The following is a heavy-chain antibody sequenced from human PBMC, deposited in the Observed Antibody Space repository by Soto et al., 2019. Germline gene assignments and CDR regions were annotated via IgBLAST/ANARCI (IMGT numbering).Heavy chain of an antibody. CDR2: TYYRSKWYN. CDR3: ASSWGHHFWSGYPNLDV. Sequence: SQTLSLTCAISGDSVSSNSAAWNWIRQSPSRGLEWLGRTYYRSKWYNDYAVSVKSRITINPDTSKNQFSLQLNSVTPEDTAVYYCASSWGHHFWSGYPNLDVWGQGTTVTVSS. J-gene: IGHJ6*02. D-gene: IGHD3-3*02. V-gene: IGHV6-1*01. CDR1: GDSVSSNSAA.